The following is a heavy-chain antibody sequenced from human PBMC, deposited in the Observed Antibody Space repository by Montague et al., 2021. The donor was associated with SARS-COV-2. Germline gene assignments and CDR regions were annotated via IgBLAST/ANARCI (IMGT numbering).Heavy chain of an antibody. J-gene: IGHJ4*02. Sequence: SETLSLTCSVSGSSISDYYWNWIQQPPGKGLEWIGYIYYNTGNTXYNPSLQSRVTISLDTSKNQFSLNLRSVTAADTALYFCARGTGYDYYFDCWGLGTLVTVSS. D-gene: IGHD5-12*01. CDR3: ARGTGYDYYFDC. CDR2: IYYNTGNT. CDR1: GSSISDYY. V-gene: IGHV4-59*01.